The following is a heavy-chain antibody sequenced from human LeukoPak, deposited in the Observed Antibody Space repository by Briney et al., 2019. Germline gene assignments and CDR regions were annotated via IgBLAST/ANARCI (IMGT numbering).Heavy chain of an antibody. CDR1: GGTFSSYA. V-gene: IGHV1-69*13. CDR3: ARELSVRGKQLVRTGYFDY. CDR2: IIPIFGTA. D-gene: IGHD6-6*01. J-gene: IGHJ4*02. Sequence: ASVKVSCKASGGTFSSYAISWVRQAPGQGLEWMGGIIPIFGTANYAQKFQGRVTITADESTSTAFMELSSLRSEDTAVYYCARELSVRGKQLVRTGYFDYWGQGTLVTVSS.